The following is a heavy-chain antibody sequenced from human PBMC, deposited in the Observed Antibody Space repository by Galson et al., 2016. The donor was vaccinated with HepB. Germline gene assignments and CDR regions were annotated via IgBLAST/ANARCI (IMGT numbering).Heavy chain of an antibody. CDR2: ISYDGSYK. D-gene: IGHD6-6*01. CDR1: GFTFSSNG. CDR3: AKGGPYSSSSGHYFDY. Sequence: SLRLSCAASGFTFSSNGMPWVRQAPGKGLEWVAIISYDGSYKYYADSVKGRFTISRDNSKNTLYLQMNSLRAEDTAVYYCAKGGPYSSSSGHYFDYWGQGTLATVSS. V-gene: IGHV3-30*18. J-gene: IGHJ4*02.